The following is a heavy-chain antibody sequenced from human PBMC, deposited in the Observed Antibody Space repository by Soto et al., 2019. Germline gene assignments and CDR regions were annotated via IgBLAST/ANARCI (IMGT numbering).Heavy chain of an antibody. D-gene: IGHD1-7*01. Sequence: ASVKVSWKASGYTFTGYYIHWVRQAPGQGLEWMGEISPNSGGTKYAQKFQGRVTMTRDTSITTVYMELSNLSPDDTAVYYCGRGRSGELVVFYWGQGTLVTVSS. V-gene: IGHV1-2*02. CDR2: ISPNSGGT. J-gene: IGHJ4*02. CDR1: GYTFTGYY. CDR3: GRGRSGELVVFY.